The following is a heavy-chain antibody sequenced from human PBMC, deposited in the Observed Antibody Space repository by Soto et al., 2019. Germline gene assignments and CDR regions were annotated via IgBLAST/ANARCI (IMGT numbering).Heavy chain of an antibody. V-gene: IGHV4-59*01. CDR3: ARVGDSSSHSERYFDL. D-gene: IGHD6-6*01. Sequence: QVQLQESGPGLVKPSETLSLTCTVSGGSISSYYWSWIRQPPGKGLEWIGYIYYSGSTNYNPSLKSRVTISVDTSKNQFSLKLSSVTAADTAVYYCARVGDSSSHSERYFDLWGRSTLVTVSS. J-gene: IGHJ2*01. CDR2: IYYSGST. CDR1: GGSISSYY.